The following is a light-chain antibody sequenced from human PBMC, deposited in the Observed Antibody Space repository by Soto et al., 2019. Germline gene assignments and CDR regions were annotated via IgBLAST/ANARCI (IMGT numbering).Light chain of an antibody. CDR3: QQSYNTTWT. CDR1: QGISTD. V-gene: IGKV1-39*01. CDR2: TTS. Sequence: DFQMTQSPSSLSASVGDRVTITCRASQGISTDLNWYQQKPGKAPKLLIYTTSSLQSGVPSRFSGSGSETDFTLTISSLQPEDFATYSCQQSYNTTWTFGQGTKVEIK. J-gene: IGKJ1*01.